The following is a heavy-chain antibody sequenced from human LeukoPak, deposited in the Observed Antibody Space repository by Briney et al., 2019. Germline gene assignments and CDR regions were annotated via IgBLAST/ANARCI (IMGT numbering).Heavy chain of an antibody. CDR1: GFTFSSYG. CDR2: IWYDGSNK. Sequence: GGSLRLSCAASGFTFSSYGMHWVREGPGKGLEWGADIWYDGSNKYYADSVKGRFTISRDNSKNTLYLQMNSLRAGDTAVYYCARDSSGGLGRAFDIWGQGTMVTVSS. V-gene: IGHV3-33*01. D-gene: IGHD6-25*01. CDR3: ARDSSGGLGRAFDI. J-gene: IGHJ3*02.